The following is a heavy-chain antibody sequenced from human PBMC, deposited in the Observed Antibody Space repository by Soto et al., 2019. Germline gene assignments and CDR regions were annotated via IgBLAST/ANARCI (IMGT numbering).Heavy chain of an antibody. CDR2: IRGSAGNA. CDR3: ARHLWCGESGFDP. J-gene: IGHJ5*02. Sequence: EVQLLESGGGLVQPGGSLRLSCAASGFTFSSYGMSWVRQAPGKGLEWVSTIRGSAGNANYADSVKGRFTISRDDSTSTVHLQMSSLRPDDTAVYYCARHLWCGESGFDPWGQGTLVVVSS. D-gene: IGHD3-10*01. V-gene: IGHV3-23*01. CDR1: GFTFSSYG.